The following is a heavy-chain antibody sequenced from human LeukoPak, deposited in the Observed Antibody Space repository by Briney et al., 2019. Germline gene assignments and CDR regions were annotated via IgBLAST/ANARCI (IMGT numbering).Heavy chain of an antibody. J-gene: IGHJ4*02. CDR3: ARDLAVATYQIYFDY. V-gene: IGHV3-9*01. Sequence: RAGGSLRLSCAASGFTFDDYAMHWVRQAPGKGLEWVSGISWNSGSIGYADSVKGRFTISRDNAKNSLYLQMNSLRAEDTAVYYRARDLAVATYQIYFDYWGQGTLVTVSS. D-gene: IGHD5-12*01. CDR2: ISWNSGSI. CDR1: GFTFDDYA.